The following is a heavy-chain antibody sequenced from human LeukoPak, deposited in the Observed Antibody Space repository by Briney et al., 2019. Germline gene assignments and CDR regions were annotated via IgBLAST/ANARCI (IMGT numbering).Heavy chain of an antibody. CDR2: VLYDGSNK. CDR1: GFTFTRYT. CDR3: VRDNYGGILDF. Sequence: GGSLRLSCAASGFTFTRYTMHWVRQAPGKGLEWVAVVLYDGSNKYYADSEKGRFTLSRDNSKNTLSLQMNTLRADDTAVYYCVRDNYGGILDFWGQGTLVTVSS. D-gene: IGHD2-21*01. J-gene: IGHJ4*02. V-gene: IGHV3-30*04.